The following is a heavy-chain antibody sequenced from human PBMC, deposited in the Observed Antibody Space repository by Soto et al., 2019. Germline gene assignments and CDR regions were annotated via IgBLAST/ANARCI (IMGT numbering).Heavy chain of an antibody. J-gene: IGHJ4*02. V-gene: IGHV1-69*13. CDR1: GGTFSSYA. Sequence: ASVKVSCKASGGTFSSYAISWVRQAPGQGLEWMGGIIPIFGTANYAQKFQGRVTITADESTSTAYMELSSLRSEDTAVYYCASNIVATKRTPNYFDYRGQGPLLTGSS. CDR2: IIPIFGTA. D-gene: IGHD2-15*01. CDR3: ASNIVATKRTPNYFDY.